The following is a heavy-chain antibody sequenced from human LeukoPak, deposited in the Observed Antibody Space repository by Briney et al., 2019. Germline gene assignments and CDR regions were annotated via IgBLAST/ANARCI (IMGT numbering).Heavy chain of an antibody. CDR1: RFTFSSYA. CDR2: ISGSGVST. J-gene: IGHJ4*02. CDR3: AKARVGQWLGDFDY. Sequence: GSLRLSCAASRFTFSSYAMSWVRQAPGKGLEWVSGISGSGVSTYYADSVKGRFTISRDNSKNTLYLQMNSLRAEDTAEYYCAKARVGQWLGDFDYWGQGTLVTVSS. V-gene: IGHV3-23*01. D-gene: IGHD6-19*01.